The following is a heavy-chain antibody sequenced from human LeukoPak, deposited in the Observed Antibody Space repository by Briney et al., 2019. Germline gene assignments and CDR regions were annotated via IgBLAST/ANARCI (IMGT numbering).Heavy chain of an antibody. CDR1: GFTFSNYW. Sequence: GGSLRLSCAASGFTFSNYWMHWVRQAPGKGLVCVSRINSDGSSTSYAETVKGRFTISRDNAKNTLYPQMNSLRAEDTAVYYCARVDGGTYGNDAFDIWGQGTMVAVSS. CDR3: ARVDGGTYGNDAFDI. J-gene: IGHJ3*02. D-gene: IGHD1-26*01. CDR2: INSDGSST. V-gene: IGHV3-74*01.